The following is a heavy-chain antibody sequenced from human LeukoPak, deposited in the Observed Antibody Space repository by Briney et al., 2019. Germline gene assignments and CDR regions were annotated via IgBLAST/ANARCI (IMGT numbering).Heavy chain of an antibody. Sequence: SKTLSLTCAVYGGSFSGYYWSWIRQPPGKGLEWIGEINHSGSTNYNPSLKSRVTISVDTSKNQFSLKLSSVTAADTAVYYCARLYGARDYWGQGTLVTVSS. CDR1: GGSFSGYY. J-gene: IGHJ4*02. V-gene: IGHV4-34*01. CDR3: ARLYGARDY. D-gene: IGHD4-17*01. CDR2: INHSGST.